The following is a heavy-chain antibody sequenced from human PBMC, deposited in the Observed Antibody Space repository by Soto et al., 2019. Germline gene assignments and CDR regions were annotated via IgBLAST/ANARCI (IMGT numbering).Heavy chain of an antibody. CDR2: IYPTGST. CDR3: ATGRSEVVPGAMDT. CDR1: GDSFSNYY. Sequence: PSETLSLTCTVSGDSFSNYYCNWVRKSAGKGLEWIGRIYPTGSTTYNPSLKSRLTMSVDTSKNQFSLRLTSMTAADTAVYYCATGRSEVVPGAMDTWGQGTLFTVSS. J-gene: IGHJ5*02. D-gene: IGHD2-2*01. V-gene: IGHV4-4*07.